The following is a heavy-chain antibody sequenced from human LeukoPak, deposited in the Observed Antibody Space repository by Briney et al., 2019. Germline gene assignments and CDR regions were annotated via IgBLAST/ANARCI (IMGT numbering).Heavy chain of an antibody. CDR2: IIPIFGTA. CDR1: GATFSSYA. Sequence: ASVKVSCKASGATFSSYAISWVRQAPGQGLEWMGGIIPIFGTANYAQKFQGRVTITADESTSTAYMELSSLRSEDTAVYYCASLVVPAAIFEFDYWGQGTLVTVSS. D-gene: IGHD2-2*01. J-gene: IGHJ4*02. V-gene: IGHV1-69*13. CDR3: ASLVVPAAIFEFDY.